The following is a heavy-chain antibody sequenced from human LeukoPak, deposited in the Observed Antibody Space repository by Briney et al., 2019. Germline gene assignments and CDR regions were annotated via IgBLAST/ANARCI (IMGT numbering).Heavy chain of an antibody. CDR3: ARVSGRGGYGDPFGY. J-gene: IGHJ4*02. V-gene: IGHV1-69*04. CDR1: GRTFSSYA. Sequence: PVKVSCTASGRTFSSYAISWVRQAPGQGLEWMGRIIPILGIANYEQKFQGRVTITADKSTSTAYMELSSLRSEDTAVYYCARVSGRGGYGDPFGYWGQGTLVTVSS. CDR2: IIPILGIA. D-gene: IGHD5-12*01.